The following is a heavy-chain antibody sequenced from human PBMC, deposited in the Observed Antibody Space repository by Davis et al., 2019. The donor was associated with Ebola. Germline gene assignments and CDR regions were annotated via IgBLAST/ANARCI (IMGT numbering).Heavy chain of an antibody. CDR2: ISGYNGNT. V-gene: IGHV1-18*04. J-gene: IGHJ6*02. CDR3: ASSYDFWSGHDDYGMDV. D-gene: IGHD3-3*01. Sequence: ASVKVSCKAFGYTFTSYGISWVRQVPGQGLEYMGWISGYNGNTNYVQKLQGRVTLTTDTSTRTAYMELRSLRSDDTAVYYCASSYDFWSGHDDYGMDVWGQGTTVTVSS. CDR1: GYTFTSYG.